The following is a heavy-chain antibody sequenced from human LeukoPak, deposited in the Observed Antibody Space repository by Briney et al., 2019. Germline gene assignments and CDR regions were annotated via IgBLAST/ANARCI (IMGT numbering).Heavy chain of an antibody. CDR1: GYTFTSYD. D-gene: IGHD3-10*01. CDR3: ARGNGGAIKSDY. Sequence: GASVKVSCKASGYTFTSYDINWVRQATGQGLEWMGWMNPNSGNTGYAQKFQGRVTMTRDTSISTVYMELSSLRSEDTAVYYCARGNGGAIKSDYWSQGTLVTVSS. CDR2: MNPNSGNT. V-gene: IGHV1-8*01. J-gene: IGHJ4*02.